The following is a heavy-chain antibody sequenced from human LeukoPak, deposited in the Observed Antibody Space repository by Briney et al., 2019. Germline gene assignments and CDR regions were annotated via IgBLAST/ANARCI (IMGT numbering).Heavy chain of an antibody. CDR3: ASTITGAVGYWFDP. V-gene: IGHV4-4*02. Sequence: SGTLSLTCAVSGGSISSSNWWSWVRQPPGKGLEWIGEIYHSGSTNYNPSLKSRVTISVDTSKNQFTLKLNSVTAADTAVYYCASTITGAVGYWFDPWGQGTLVTVSS. D-gene: IGHD6-13*01. CDR1: GGSISSSNW. CDR2: IYHSGST. J-gene: IGHJ5*02.